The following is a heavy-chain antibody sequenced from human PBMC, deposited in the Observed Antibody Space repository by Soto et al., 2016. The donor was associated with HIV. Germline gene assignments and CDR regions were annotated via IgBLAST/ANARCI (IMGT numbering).Heavy chain of an antibody. CDR1: EFSFSSYT. Sequence: EVQLVESGGGLVKPGGSLRISCVASEFSFSSYTMSWVRQAPGKGLEWVASISGDSENIYYAESMKGRLTIFRDDIRDSLFLQMSSLRVEDTALYYCARGPFGSTADLGVIDYWGHGTLVTVSS. CDR3: ARGPFGSTADLGVIDY. V-gene: IGHV3-21*01. J-gene: IGHJ4*01. D-gene: IGHD2-2*01. CDR2: ISGDSENI.